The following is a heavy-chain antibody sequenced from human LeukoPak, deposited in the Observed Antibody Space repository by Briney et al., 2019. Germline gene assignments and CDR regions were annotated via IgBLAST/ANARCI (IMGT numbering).Heavy chain of an antibody. D-gene: IGHD5-18*01. CDR1: GFTFSSYA. V-gene: IGHV3-30-3*01. CDR3: ARGPDTAMAVGWGFDY. CDR2: ISYDGSNK. Sequence: GGSLRLSCAASGFTFSSYAMHWVRQAPGKGLEWVAVISYDGSNKYYADSVKGRFTISRDNSKNTLYLQMNSLRAEDTAVYYCARGPDTAMAVGWGFDYWGQGTLVTVSS. J-gene: IGHJ4*02.